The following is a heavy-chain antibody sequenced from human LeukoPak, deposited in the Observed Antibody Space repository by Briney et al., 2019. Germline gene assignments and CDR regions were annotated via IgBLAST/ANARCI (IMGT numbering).Heavy chain of an antibody. V-gene: IGHV4-39*01. CDR3: ASFYDGYEYYYYYMDV. D-gene: IGHD3-3*01. CDR1: GGSISCSSYY. J-gene: IGHJ6*03. CDR2: IYYSGST. Sequence: SETLSLTCTVSGGSISCSSYYWGWIRQPPGKGLEWIGSIYYSGSTYYNPSLKSRVTISVDTSKNQFSLKLSSVTAADTAVYYCASFYDGYEYYYYYMDVWGKGTTVTVSS.